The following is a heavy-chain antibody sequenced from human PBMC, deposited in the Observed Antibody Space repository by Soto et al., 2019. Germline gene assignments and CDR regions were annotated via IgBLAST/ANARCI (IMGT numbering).Heavy chain of an antibody. Sequence: QVQLQESGPGLVKPSQTLSLTCTVSGGSISSGGYYWSWIRQHPGKGLEWIGYLYYSGSTSYNPPLASRVTTSVATSKTQFSLKLSSVTAADTAVYYCARAVHDYDSSGYYWEGFDYWCQGTLVTVSS. CDR2: LYYSGST. D-gene: IGHD3-22*01. CDR3: ARAVHDYDSSGYYWEGFDY. V-gene: IGHV4-31*03. J-gene: IGHJ4*02. CDR1: GGSISSGGYY.